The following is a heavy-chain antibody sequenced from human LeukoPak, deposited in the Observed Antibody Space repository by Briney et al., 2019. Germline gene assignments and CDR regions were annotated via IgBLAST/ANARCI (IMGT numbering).Heavy chain of an antibody. V-gene: IGHV3-30*03. CDR1: GFTFSDYY. D-gene: IGHD3-3*01. CDR3: ARRAPYDFWSGYPNDAFDI. Sequence: PGGSLRLSCAASGFTFSDYYMSWVRQAPGKGLEWVAVISYDGSNKYYADSVKGRFTISRDNSKNTLYLQMNSLRAEDTAVYYCARRAPYDFWSGYPNDAFDIWGQGTMVTVSS. CDR2: ISYDGSNK. J-gene: IGHJ3*02.